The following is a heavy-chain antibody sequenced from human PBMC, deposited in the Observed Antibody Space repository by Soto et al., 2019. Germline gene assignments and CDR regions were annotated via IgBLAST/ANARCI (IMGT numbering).Heavy chain of an antibody. CDR3: ARGAPYCSGGSCYSEDYYYGMDV. V-gene: IGHV1-3*01. D-gene: IGHD2-15*01. CDR2: INAGNGNT. CDR1: GYPFTSYY. Sequence: ASVKVSCKASGYPFTSYYMHWVRQVPGQGLEWMGWINAGNGNTKYSQKFQGRVTITVDTSASTAYMELSSLRSEDTAVYYCARGAPYCSGGSCYSEDYYYGMDVWGQGTTVTVSS. J-gene: IGHJ6*02.